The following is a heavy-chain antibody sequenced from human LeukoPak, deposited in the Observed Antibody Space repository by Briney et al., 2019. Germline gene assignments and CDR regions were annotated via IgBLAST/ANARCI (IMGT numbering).Heavy chain of an antibody. J-gene: IGHJ6*03. V-gene: IGHV3-7*01. D-gene: IGHD2-2*02. Sequence: GSLRLSCAASGFTFSSYWMSWVRQAPGKGLEWVANIKQDGSEKYYVDSVKGRFTISRDNAKNSLYLQMNSLRAEDTAVYYCARAVVVPAAIVFYYYYMDVWGKGTTVTVSS. CDR1: GFTFSSYW. CDR3: ARAVVVPAAIVFYYYYMDV. CDR2: IKQDGSEK.